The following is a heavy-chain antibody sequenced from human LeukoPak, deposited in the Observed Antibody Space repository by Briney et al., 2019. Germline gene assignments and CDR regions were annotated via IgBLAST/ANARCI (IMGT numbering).Heavy chain of an antibody. V-gene: IGHV5-51*01. CDR3: ARDRYCYSPSCYFDY. J-gene: IGHJ4*02. CDR1: GYNFTSYW. D-gene: IGHD2-2*01. Sequence: GESLKISCKGSGYNFTSYWIGWVRQMPGKGLEWMGIINPGDSNTRYSSSFQGQVTISADKSINTAYLQWSSLKASDTAMYYCARDRYCYSPSCYFDYWGQGTLVTVSS. CDR2: INPGDSNT.